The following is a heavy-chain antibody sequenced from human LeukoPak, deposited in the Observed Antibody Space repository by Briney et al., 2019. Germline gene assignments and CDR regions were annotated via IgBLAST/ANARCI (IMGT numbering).Heavy chain of an antibody. J-gene: IGHJ4*02. CDR2: ISGSGGST. Sequence: GGSLRLSCVASGFTFNTYWMSWVRQAPGKGLEWVSAISGSGGSTYYADSVKGRFTISRDNSKNTLYLQMNSLRVDDTAVYYCAKGSRPIYLGQGTLVTVPS. CDR1: GFTFNTYW. V-gene: IGHV3-23*01. CDR3: AKGSRPIY.